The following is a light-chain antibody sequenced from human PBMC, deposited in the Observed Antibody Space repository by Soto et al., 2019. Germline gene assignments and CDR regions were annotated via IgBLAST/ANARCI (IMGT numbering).Light chain of an antibody. Sequence: IVLTQSPGTLSLSPGERATLSCRASLSVSNNYLAWYQQKPGQAPRLLIYGASNRATGIPDRFSGSGSGTDFTLTISRLEPEDFAVYYCPHYGNSPQTFGQGTKVDIK. J-gene: IGKJ1*01. V-gene: IGKV3-20*01. CDR2: GAS. CDR3: PHYGNSPQT. CDR1: LSVSNNY.